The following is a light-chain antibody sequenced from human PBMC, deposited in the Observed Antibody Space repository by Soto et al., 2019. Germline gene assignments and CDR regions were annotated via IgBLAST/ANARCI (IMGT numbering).Light chain of an antibody. CDR1: QNINNW. CDR2: DAS. V-gene: IGKV1-5*01. Sequence: GDRVPIPCRASQNINNWIAWYQQKPGKAPKFLIYDASTLESGVPSRFSGSGFGTECSLTISSLQPDDFGSYYCQHMRTFGQGTKVDIK. CDR3: QHMRT. J-gene: IGKJ1*01.